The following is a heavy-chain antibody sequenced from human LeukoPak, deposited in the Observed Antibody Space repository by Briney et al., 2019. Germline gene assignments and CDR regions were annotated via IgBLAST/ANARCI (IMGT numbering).Heavy chain of an antibody. CDR3: AKGAGYATSYCFDY. D-gene: IGHD3-16*01. CDR2: ISGGGGSI. J-gene: IGHJ4*02. Sequence: GGSLRLSCAASGFTFNNYAMSWVRQAPGKGLEWVSVISGGGGSIYYADSVKGRFTISRDNSENMMSLQMDSLRAEDTAIYYCAKGAGYATSYCFDYWGQGSQVTVSS. CDR1: GFTFNNYA. V-gene: IGHV3-23*01.